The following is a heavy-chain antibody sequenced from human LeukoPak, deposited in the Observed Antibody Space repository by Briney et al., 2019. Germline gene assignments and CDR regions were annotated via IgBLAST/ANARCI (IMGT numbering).Heavy chain of an antibody. J-gene: IGHJ4*02. V-gene: IGHV4-34*01. CDR1: GGSLSRYY. D-gene: IGHD2-2*01. CDR2: ISHSGST. CDR3: ARERKLYVVVPAAREFDY. Sequence: PSDTLSLTRAVCGGSLSRYYWSWIRQPPGKGLEWIGEISHSGSTNYNPSLKSRVTISVDTSKNQFSLKLSSVTAADTAVYYCARERKLYVVVPAAREFDYWGQGTLVTVSS.